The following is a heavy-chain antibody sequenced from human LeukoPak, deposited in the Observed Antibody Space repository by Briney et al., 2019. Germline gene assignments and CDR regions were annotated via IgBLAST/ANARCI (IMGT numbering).Heavy chain of an antibody. J-gene: IGHJ6*03. CDR1: GFPFSRYT. CDR2: ISSSGSTI. D-gene: IGHD2-15*01. Sequence: GGSLRLSCAASGFPFSRYTMSWIRQAPGKGLEWVSYISSSGSTIYYADSVKGRFTISRDNAKNSLYLQMNSLRAEDTAVYYCARGRTRYCSGGSCYSDYYYYYMDVWGKGTTVTVSS. CDR3: ARGRTRYCSGGSCYSDYYYYYMDV. V-gene: IGHV3-48*04.